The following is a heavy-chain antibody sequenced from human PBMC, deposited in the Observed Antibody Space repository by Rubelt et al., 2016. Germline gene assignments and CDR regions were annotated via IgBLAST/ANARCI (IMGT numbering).Heavy chain of an antibody. CDR1: GFSFSMYW. Sequence: EVQLVESGGGLVQPGRSLRLSCAASGFSFSMYWMHWVRQVPGKGLVWVSGINRDGTSTTYADSVKGRFTISRDNAKNTLFLQMNSLRAEDTAIYYCVAGHKSDYWGQGTLVTVSS. V-gene: IGHV3-74*02. J-gene: IGHJ4*02. CDR3: VAGHKSDY. CDR2: INRDGTST.